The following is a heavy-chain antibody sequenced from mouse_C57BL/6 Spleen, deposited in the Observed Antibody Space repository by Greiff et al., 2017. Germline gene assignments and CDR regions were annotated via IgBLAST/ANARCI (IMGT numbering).Heavy chain of an antibody. V-gene: IGHV1-64*01. CDR3: ATTVVRYAMDY. CDR2: IHPNSGST. J-gene: IGHJ4*01. CDR1: GYTFTSYW. Sequence: QVQLQQPGAELVKPGASVKLSCKASGYTFTSYWMHWVKQRPGQGLEWIGMIHPNSGSTNYNEKFKSKATLTVDKSSSTAYMQLSSLTSVNSAVYYCATTVVRYAMDYWGQGTSVTVSS. D-gene: IGHD1-1*01.